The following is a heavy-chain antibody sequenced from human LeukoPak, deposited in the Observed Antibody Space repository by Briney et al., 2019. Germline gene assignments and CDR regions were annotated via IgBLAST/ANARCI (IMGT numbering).Heavy chain of an antibody. CDR2: IYDSGST. Sequence: SETLSLTCTVSGGSISSGGYYWSWIRQHSGRGLEWIGYIYDSGSTYYNPSLKSRVTISVNTSKNHFSLKLSSVTAADTAVYYCARVTMIVVVIDYWGQGTLVTVSS. V-gene: IGHV4-31*03. CDR3: ARVTMIVVVIDY. J-gene: IGHJ4*02. CDR1: GGSISSGGYY. D-gene: IGHD3-22*01.